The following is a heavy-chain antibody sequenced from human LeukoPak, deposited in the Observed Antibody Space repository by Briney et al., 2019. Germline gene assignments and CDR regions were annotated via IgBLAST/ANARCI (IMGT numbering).Heavy chain of an antibody. CDR1: GGSISSSSYY. D-gene: IGHD6-13*01. J-gene: IGHJ5*02. CDR2: IYYSGST. V-gene: IGHV4-39*07. CDR3: ARDLSIAAAGRENNWFDP. Sequence: SETLSLTCTVSGGSISSSSYYWGWIRQPPGKGLEWIGSIYYSGSTYYNPSLKSRVTISVDTSKNQSSLKLSSVTAADTAVYYYARDLSIAAAGRENNWFDPWGQGTLVTVSS.